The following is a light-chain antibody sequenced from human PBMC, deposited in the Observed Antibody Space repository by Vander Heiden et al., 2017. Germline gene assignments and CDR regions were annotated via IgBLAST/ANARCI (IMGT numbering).Light chain of an antibody. CDR3: QQFNNYPWT. CDR1: QVISSA. CDR2: DAS. J-gene: IGKJ1*01. V-gene: IGKV1D-13*01. Sequence: AIQLTQSPSSLSASVGDRVTITCRARQVISSALAWYQQKPGKAPKLLIYDASSLESGVPSRFSGSGSGTDFTLTISSLQAEDFATYYCQQFNNYPWTFGQGTKVEIK.